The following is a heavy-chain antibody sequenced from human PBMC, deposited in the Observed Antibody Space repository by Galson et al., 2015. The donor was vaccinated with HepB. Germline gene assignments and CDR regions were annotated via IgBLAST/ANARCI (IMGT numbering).Heavy chain of an antibody. J-gene: IGHJ4*02. CDR1: GYSFTSYW. D-gene: IGHD2-15*01. Sequence: QSGAEVKKPGESLKISCKGSGYSFTSYWIGWVRQMPGKGLEWMGIIYPGDSDTRYSPSFQGQVTISADKSISTAYLQWSSLKASDTAMYYCARHGAVYCSGGSCYSESLLADYWGQGTLVTVSS. V-gene: IGHV5-51*01. CDR3: ARHGAVYCSGGSCYSESLLADY. CDR2: IYPGDSDT.